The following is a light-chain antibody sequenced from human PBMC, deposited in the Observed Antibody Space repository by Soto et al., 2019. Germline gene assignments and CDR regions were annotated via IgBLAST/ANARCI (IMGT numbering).Light chain of an antibody. CDR2: DVS. CDR3: SSYTSSTTLYV. V-gene: IGLV2-14*03. J-gene: IGLJ1*01. CDR1: SSDVGNYNY. Sequence: QSVLTQPASVSGSPGQSITISCTGASSDVGNYNYVSWYQQHPGKAPKLIIYDVSNRPSGVSNRFSGSKSGNTASLTISGLQAEDEADYYCSSYTSSTTLYVFGTGTKGTVL.